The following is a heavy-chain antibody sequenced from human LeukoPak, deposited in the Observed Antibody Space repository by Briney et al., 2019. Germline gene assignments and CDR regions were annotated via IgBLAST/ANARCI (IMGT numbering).Heavy chain of an antibody. J-gene: IGHJ4*02. CDR3: ARGVHDFWSGYPKYYFDY. V-gene: IGHV1-2*02. CDR2: INPNSGGT. CDR1: GYTFTGYY. D-gene: IGHD3-3*01. Sequence: ASVTVSFKASGYTFTGYYMHWVRQAPGQGLEWMGWINPNSGGTNYAQKFQGRVTMTRDTSISTAYMELSRLRSDDTAVYYCARGVHDFWSGYPKYYFDYWGQGTLVTVSS.